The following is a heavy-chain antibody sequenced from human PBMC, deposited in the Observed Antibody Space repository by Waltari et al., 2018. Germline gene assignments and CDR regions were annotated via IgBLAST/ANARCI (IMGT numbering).Heavy chain of an antibody. Sequence: QVQLQESGPGLVKPSETLSLTCAVSGYSISGGYFWGWIRQPPGKGLEWIGSIYHSGRTYYNPSLNSRVTISVDTSKNQFSLKLSSVTAADTAVYYCARNSGNYSFFYWGQGTLVTVSS. CDR1: GYSISGGYF. CDR2: IYHSGRT. CDR3: ARNSGNYSFFY. D-gene: IGHD1-26*01. V-gene: IGHV4-38-2*01. J-gene: IGHJ4*02.